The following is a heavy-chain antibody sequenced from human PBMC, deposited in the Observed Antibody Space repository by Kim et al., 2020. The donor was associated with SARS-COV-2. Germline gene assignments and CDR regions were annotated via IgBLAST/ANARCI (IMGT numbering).Heavy chain of an antibody. CDR1: GFTFSSYG. J-gene: IGHJ3*02. Sequence: GGSLRLSCAASGFTFSSYGMHWVRQAPGKGLEWVAVISYDGSNKYYADSVKGRFTISRDNSKNTLYLQMNSLRAEDTAVYYCAKDSIAVAGFDAFDIWGQGTMVTVSS. V-gene: IGHV3-30*18. CDR2: ISYDGSNK. D-gene: IGHD6-19*01. CDR3: AKDSIAVAGFDAFDI.